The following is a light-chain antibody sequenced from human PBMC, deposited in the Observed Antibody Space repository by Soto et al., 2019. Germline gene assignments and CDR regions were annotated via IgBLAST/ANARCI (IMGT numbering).Light chain of an antibody. CDR1: QDISNY. CDR3: QNYDNLPLT. V-gene: IGKV1-33*01. Sequence: DIQMTQSPSSLSASVGDIVTITCQASQDISNYLNWYHQKPGKAPKLLIYDASNLETEVPSSFSASGSGTDSTITNIQHQTADIATYYSQNYDNLPLTFGGGTKVEIK. J-gene: IGKJ4*01. CDR2: DAS.